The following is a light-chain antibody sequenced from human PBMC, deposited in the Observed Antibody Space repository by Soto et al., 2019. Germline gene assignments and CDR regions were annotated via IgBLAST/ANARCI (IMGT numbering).Light chain of an antibody. J-gene: IGKJ1*01. V-gene: IGKV3-20*01. Sequence: SVLTKSPGTLCLSPGERATLSCRASQSVRSSYLAWYQQKPGQAPRLLIYGASSRATGIPHRFSGSGSGTDFTLPLSRLEPDDFAVDSCQQHRTFPQGTKVDIK. CDR2: GAS. CDR3: QQHRT. CDR1: QSVRSSY.